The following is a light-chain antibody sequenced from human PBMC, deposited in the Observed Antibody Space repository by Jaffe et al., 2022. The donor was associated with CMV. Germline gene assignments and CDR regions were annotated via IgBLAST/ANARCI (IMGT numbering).Light chain of an antibody. J-gene: IGLJ1*01. Sequence: QSVLTQPPSASGTPGQRVSISCSGSSSNIGTNTVSWYQQLPETAPKLLIHTNNQRPSGVPDRFSGSKSGTSASLVISGLRSEDEADYYCAAWDDSLNGLYVFGTGTKVTVL. V-gene: IGLV1-44*01. CDR2: TNN. CDR1: SSNIGTNT. CDR3: AAWDDSLNGLYV.